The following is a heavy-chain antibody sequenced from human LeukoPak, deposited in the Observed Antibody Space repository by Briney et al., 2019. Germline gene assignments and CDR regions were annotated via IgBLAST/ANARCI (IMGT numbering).Heavy chain of an antibody. CDR2: IIPILGIA. Sequence: ASVKVSCKASGGTFSSCAISWVRQAPGQGLEWMGRIIPILGIASYAQKFQGRVTITADKSTSTAYMELSSLRSEDTAVYYCASTVEMATIGAFDIWGQGTVVTVSS. CDR1: GGTFSSCA. CDR3: ASTVEMATIGAFDI. V-gene: IGHV1-69*04. D-gene: IGHD5-24*01. J-gene: IGHJ3*02.